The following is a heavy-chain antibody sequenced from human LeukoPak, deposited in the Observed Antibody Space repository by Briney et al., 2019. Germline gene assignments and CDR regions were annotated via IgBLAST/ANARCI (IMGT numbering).Heavy chain of an antibody. J-gene: IGHJ4*02. V-gene: IGHV3-23*01. CDR2: ITGGGGNT. CDR3: AKWGDYDVLTGYYVSDY. Sequence: GASLRLSCAASGFTFSNYAMSWVRQAPGKGLEWVSAITGGGGNTYYADPVKGRFTISRDNSKNTVFLQMNSLRAEDTAVYYCAKWGDYDVLTGYYVSDYWGQGTLVTVSS. CDR1: GFTFSNYA. D-gene: IGHD3-9*01.